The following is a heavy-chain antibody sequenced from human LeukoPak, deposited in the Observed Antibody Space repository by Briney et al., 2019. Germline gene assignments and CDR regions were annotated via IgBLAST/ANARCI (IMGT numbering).Heavy chain of an antibody. J-gene: IGHJ3*02. V-gene: IGHV3-21*01. CDR1: GFTFSRLS. Sequence: GGSLRPSCAVSGFTFSRLSMKWVRPAARKGLGWVSSIRSISRYIYYADSVKGRFTISKDNAKKSLYLQLNSLIAEDTAVYYCARDIPSAYCGGYCYSRADDAFDIWGQGTMVTVSS. D-gene: IGHD2-21*02. CDR3: ARDIPSAYCGGYCYSRADDAFDI. CDR2: IRSISRYI.